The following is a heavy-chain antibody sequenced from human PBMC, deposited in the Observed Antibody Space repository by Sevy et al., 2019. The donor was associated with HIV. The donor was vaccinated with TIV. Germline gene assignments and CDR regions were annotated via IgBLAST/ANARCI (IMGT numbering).Heavy chain of an antibody. CDR3: ARALGAHFDY. D-gene: IGHD3-16*01. Sequence: PSETLSLTCAVYGESFSGYYWSWLRQAPGKGLEWIGEITHSGSTNYNPSLKSRLTMSVDTSKNQFSLKLMSVTAADTAVYYCARALGAHFDYWGQGNLVTVSS. V-gene: IGHV4-34*01. J-gene: IGHJ4*02. CDR1: GESFSGYY. CDR2: ITHSGST.